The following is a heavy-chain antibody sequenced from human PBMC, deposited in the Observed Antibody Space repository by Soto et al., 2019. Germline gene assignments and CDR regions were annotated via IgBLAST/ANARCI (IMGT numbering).Heavy chain of an antibody. V-gene: IGHV4-59*01. CDR3: ARRYGSAFDI. CDR1: GGSISSYY. Sequence: QVQLQESGPGLVKPSETLSLTCTVSGGSISSYYWSWIRQPPGKGLEWIGYIDYSGSTNYNPSLKSRVTISVDTSKNQFSLKLSSVTAADTAVYYCARRYGSAFDIWGQGTMVTVSS. CDR2: IDYSGST. D-gene: IGHD3-10*01. J-gene: IGHJ3*02.